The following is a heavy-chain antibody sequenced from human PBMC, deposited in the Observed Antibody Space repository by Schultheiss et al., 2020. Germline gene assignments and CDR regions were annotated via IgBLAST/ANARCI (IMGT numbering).Heavy chain of an antibody. Sequence: GGSLRLSCAASGFTVSSNYMTWVRQAPGKGLEWVSYIGIHANTIYYADSVKGRFTISRDNSKNTLYLQMNSLRAEDTAVYYCAKAQTGIQLWPDYYYYYGMDVWAQGTTVTVSS. V-gene: IGHV3-66*03. J-gene: IGHJ6*02. CDR1: GFTVSSNY. CDR3: AKAQTGIQLWPDYYYYYGMDV. D-gene: IGHD5-18*01. CDR2: IGIHANTI.